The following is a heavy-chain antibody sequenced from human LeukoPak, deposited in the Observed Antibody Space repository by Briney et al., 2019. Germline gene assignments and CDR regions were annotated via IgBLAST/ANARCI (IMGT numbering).Heavy chain of an antibody. J-gene: IGHJ4*02. Sequence: PGGSLKLSCAASGFTFSSYSMNWVRQAPGKGLEWVSSISSSSSYIYYADSVKGRFTISSDNAKTSLYLQMNSLRAEDTAVYYCAREPTYYYDSSGLYYFDYWGQGTLVTVSS. D-gene: IGHD3-22*01. V-gene: IGHV3-21*01. CDR2: ISSSSSYI. CDR1: GFTFSSYS. CDR3: AREPTYYYDSSGLYYFDY.